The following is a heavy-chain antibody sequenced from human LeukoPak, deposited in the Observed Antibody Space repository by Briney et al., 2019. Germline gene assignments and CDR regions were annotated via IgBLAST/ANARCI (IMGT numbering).Heavy chain of an antibody. J-gene: IGHJ4*02. D-gene: IGHD5-18*01. CDR3: ARADWDTAMIDY. CDR2: ISWNSGSI. Sequence: GGSLRLSCAASGFTFDDYAMHWVRQAPGKGLEWVSGISWNSGSIGYADSVKGRFTTSRDNAKNSLYLQMNSLRAEDTAVYYCARADWDTAMIDYWGQGTLVTVSS. CDR1: GFTFDDYA. V-gene: IGHV3-9*01.